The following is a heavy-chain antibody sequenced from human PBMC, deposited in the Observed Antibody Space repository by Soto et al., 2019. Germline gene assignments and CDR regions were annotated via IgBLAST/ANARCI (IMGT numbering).Heavy chain of an antibody. V-gene: IGHV1-18*01. D-gene: IGHD3-10*01. J-gene: IGHJ3*02. CDR2: ISAYNGNT. CDR1: GYTFTSYG. Sequence: QVQLVQSGAEVKKPGASVKVSCKASGYTFTSYGISWVRQAPGQGLEWMGWISAYNGNTNYAQKLQGRVTMTTDTSTSTADMELRSLRSDDTAVYYCAGGITMVRGVYEAFDIWGQGTMVTVSS. CDR3: AGGITMVRGVYEAFDI.